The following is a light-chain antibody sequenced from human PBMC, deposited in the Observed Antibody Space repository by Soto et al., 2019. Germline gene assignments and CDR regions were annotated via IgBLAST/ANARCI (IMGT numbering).Light chain of an antibody. J-gene: IGKJ5*01. Sequence: DFVRTQSPLSLPGTPGEPPSSSSSPSQSLLQDNGTNYMDWYVQKPGQSPQLLIDLCSRGAAGAPNRFSGSGSGTDITLKISRVEAEYVGVYYCMHALQTPITFGQGTRLEIK. CDR3: MHALQTPIT. V-gene: IGKV2-28*01. CDR2: LCS. CDR1: QSLLQDNGTNY.